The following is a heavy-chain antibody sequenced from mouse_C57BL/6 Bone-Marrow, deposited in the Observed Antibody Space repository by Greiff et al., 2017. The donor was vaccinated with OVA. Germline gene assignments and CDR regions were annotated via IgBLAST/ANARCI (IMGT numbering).Heavy chain of an antibody. D-gene: IGHD2-3*01. CDR1: GFNIKDDY. CDR2: IDPENGDT. V-gene: IGHV14-4*01. J-gene: IGHJ1*03. CDR3: TTPDGYFWYFDV. Sequence: VQLQQSGAELVRPGASVKLSCTASGFNIKDDYMHWVKQRPEQGLEWIGWIDPENGDTEYASKFQGKATITADTSSNTAYLQLSSLTSEDTAVYYCTTPDGYFWYFDVGGTGTTVTVSS.